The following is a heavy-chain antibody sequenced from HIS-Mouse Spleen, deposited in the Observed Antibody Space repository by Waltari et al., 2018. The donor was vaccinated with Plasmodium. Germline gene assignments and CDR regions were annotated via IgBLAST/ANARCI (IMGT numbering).Heavy chain of an antibody. CDR1: GYTFTGYY. J-gene: IGHJ1*01. V-gene: IGHV1-2*02. CDR2: INPNSGGT. D-gene: IGHD6-13*01. Sequence: QVQLVQSGAEVKKPGASVKVSCKASGYTFTGYYMNWVRQAPAQGLEGMGWINPNSGGTNYAQKFQGRVTMTRDTSISTAYMDLSRLRSDDTAVYYCARVLGYKAAAGTFVEYFQHWGQSTLVTVSS. CDR3: ARVLGYKAAAGTFVEYFQH.